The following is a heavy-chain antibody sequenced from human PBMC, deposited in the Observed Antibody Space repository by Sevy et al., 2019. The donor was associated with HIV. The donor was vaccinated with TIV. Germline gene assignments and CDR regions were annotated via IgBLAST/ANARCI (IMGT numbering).Heavy chain of an antibody. Sequence: GESLKISCKGSGYSFTSYWIGWVRQMPGKGLEWMGIIYPGDSDTRYSPSFQGQVTISADKSISTAYLQGSSLKASDTAMYYCARRQGDSSGYSYYYYYGMDVWGQGTTVTVSS. CDR1: GYSFTSYW. CDR2: IYPGDSDT. V-gene: IGHV5-51*01. CDR3: ARRQGDSSGYSYYYYYGMDV. J-gene: IGHJ6*02. D-gene: IGHD3-22*01.